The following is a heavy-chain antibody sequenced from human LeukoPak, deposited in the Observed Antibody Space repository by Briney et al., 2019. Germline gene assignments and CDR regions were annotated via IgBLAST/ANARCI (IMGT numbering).Heavy chain of an antibody. Sequence: GGSLRLSCAASGFIFSSYAMSWVRQAPGKGLEWVSAISGSGGSTYYADSAKGRFTISRDNSKNTLYLQMNSLRAEDTAVYYCAKRVAAAGTRWGNDAFDIWGQGTMVTVSS. V-gene: IGHV3-23*01. D-gene: IGHD6-13*01. CDR2: ISGSGGST. J-gene: IGHJ3*02. CDR1: GFIFSSYA. CDR3: AKRVAAAGTRWGNDAFDI.